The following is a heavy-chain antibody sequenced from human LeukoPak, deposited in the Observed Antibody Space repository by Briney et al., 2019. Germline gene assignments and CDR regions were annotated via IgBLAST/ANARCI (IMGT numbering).Heavy chain of an antibody. CDR2: ISSSSSYI. D-gene: IGHD2-2*01. V-gene: IGHV3-21*01. CDR1: GFTFSSYS. CDR3: ASQDIVVVPAAMQGPFDY. Sequence: PGGSLRLSCAASGFTFSSYSMNWVRQAPGKGLEWVSSISSSSSYIYYADSVKGRFTISRDYAKNSLYLQMNSLRAEDTAVYYCASQDIVVVPAAMQGPFDYWGQGTLVTVSS. J-gene: IGHJ4*02.